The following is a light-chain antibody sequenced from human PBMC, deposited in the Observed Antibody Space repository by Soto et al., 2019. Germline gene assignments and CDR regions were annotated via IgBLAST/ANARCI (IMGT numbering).Light chain of an antibody. CDR2: LNSDGSH. CDR1: SGHSSYA. J-gene: IGLJ2*01. V-gene: IGLV4-69*01. CDR3: QIGGTGVV. Sequence: QSVLTQSPSASASLGASVKLTCTLSSGHSSYAIAWHQQQPEKGPRYLMKLNSDGSHSKGDGIPDRFSGSSSGAERYLNISGLQSEDEADSYCQIGGTGVVFGKGTELTVL.